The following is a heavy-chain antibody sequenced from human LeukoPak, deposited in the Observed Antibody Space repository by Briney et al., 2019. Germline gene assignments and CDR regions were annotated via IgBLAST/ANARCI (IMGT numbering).Heavy chain of an antibody. V-gene: IGHV3-30*02. CDR3: PTSVEMATSFDY. CDR2: IRYDGSNK. J-gene: IGHJ4*02. CDR1: GFTFSSYG. D-gene: IGHD5-24*01. Sequence: GGSLRLSCAASGFTFSSYGMHWVRQAPGKGLEWVAFIRYDGSNKYYADSVKGRFTISRDNSKNTLYLQMNSLRAEDTAVYYCPTSVEMATSFDYWGQGTLVTVSS.